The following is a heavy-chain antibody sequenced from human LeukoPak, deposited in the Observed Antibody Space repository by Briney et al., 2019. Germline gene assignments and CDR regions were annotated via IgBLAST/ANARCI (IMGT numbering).Heavy chain of an antibody. CDR3: ARSVPYYCYYGMDV. J-gene: IGHJ6*02. CDR1: GYTFTGYY. CDR2: INPNSGGT. D-gene: IGHD2-2*01. V-gene: IGHV1-2*04. Sequence: ASVKVSCKASGYTFTGYYMHWVRQAPGQGLEWMGWINPNSGGTNYAQKFQGWVTMTRDTSISTAYMELSRLRSDDTAVYYCARSVPYYCYYGMDVWGQGTTVTVSS.